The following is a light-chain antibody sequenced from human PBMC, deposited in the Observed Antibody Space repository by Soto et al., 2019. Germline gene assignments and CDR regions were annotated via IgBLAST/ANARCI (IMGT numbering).Light chain of an antibody. CDR2: GAS. J-gene: IGKJ4*01. CDR1: QSVSSN. CDR3: QQYSTWPPLS. V-gene: IGKV3-15*01. Sequence: EIVMTQSPATLSVSPGERATLSCRASQSVSSNLAWYQQKPGQAPRLLIYGASTRATGIPARFSGSGSGTEFTLTFGSLQSADFAAYCCQQYSTWPPLSFGGGTKVEIK.